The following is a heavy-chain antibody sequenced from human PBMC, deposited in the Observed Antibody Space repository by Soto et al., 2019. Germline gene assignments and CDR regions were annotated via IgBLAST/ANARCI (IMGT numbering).Heavy chain of an antibody. CDR2: INAGNGNT. D-gene: IGHD2-2*01. V-gene: IGHV1-3*01. CDR3: ARGASLPYYYGMDV. CDR1: GYGFASYS. J-gene: IGHJ6*02. Sequence: GVSVKVCCKSSGYGFASYSRHWARQAPGQRLEWMGWINAGNGNTKYSQKFQGRVTITRDTSASTAYMELSSLRSEDTAVYYCARGASLPYYYGMDVWGQGTTVTVSS.